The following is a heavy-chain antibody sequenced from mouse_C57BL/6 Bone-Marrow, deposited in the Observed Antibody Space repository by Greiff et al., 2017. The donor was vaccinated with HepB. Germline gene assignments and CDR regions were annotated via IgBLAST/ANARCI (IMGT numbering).Heavy chain of an antibody. Sequence: QVQLQQPGAELVRPGPSVKLSCKASGYTFTSYWMHWVKQRPGQGLEWIGVIDPSDSYTNYNQKFKGKATLTVDTSSSTAYMQLSSLTSEDSAVYYCARHSGYYWYFDVWGTGTTVTVSS. CDR3: ARHSGYYWYFDV. J-gene: IGHJ1*03. CDR1: GYTFTSYW. CDR2: IDPSDSYT. V-gene: IGHV1-59*01. D-gene: IGHD1-3*01.